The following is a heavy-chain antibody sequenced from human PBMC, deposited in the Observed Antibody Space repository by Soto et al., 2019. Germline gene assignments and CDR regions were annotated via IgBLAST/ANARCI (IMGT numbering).Heavy chain of an antibody. CDR3: ARFLPYDSSGYYYSRYNWFET. Sequence: LYLTCTVYAGSLSRGGYSWSWIRKHPGKGLELIGYIYYSGSTYYNPSLKSRVTISVDTSKNQFSLKLSSVTAADTAVYYCARFLPYDSSGYYYSRYNWFETWGQGTLVLVSS. CDR1: AGSLSRGGYS. J-gene: IGHJ5*02. CDR2: IYYSGST. V-gene: IGHV4-31*03. D-gene: IGHD3-22*01.